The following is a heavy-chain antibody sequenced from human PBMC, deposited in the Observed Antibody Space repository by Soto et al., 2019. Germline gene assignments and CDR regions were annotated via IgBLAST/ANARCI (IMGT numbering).Heavy chain of an antibody. CDR2: IIPIFGTA. J-gene: IGHJ5*02. V-gene: IGHV1-69*13. Sequence: SVKVSCKAPGGTFSSYAISWVRQAPGQGLEWMGGIIPIFGTANYAQKFQGRVTITADESTSTAYMELSSLRSEDTAVYYCASALRFLEWLFWPSWGQGTLVTVSS. CDR1: GGTFSSYA. D-gene: IGHD3-3*01. CDR3: ASALRFLEWLFWPS.